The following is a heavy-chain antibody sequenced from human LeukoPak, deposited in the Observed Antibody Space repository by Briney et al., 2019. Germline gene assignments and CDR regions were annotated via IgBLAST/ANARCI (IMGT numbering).Heavy chain of an antibody. Sequence: QPGGSLRLSCAASGFTFSSYGMHWVRQAPGKGLEWVAVIWYDGSNKYYADSVKGRFTISRDNSKNTLYLQMNSLRAEDTAVYYCARDGEQLDLDYWGLGTLVTVSS. CDR3: ARDGEQLDLDY. CDR1: GFTFSSYG. J-gene: IGHJ4*02. CDR2: IWYDGSNK. V-gene: IGHV3-33*01. D-gene: IGHD6-6*01.